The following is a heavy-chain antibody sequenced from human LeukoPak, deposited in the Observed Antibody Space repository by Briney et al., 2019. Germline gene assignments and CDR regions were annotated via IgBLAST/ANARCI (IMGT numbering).Heavy chain of an antibody. CDR2: INSDGSST. V-gene: IGHV3-74*01. J-gene: IGHJ3*02. CDR1: GFTFSSYW. D-gene: IGHD2-15*01. Sequence: GGSLRLSCAASGFTFSSYWMHWVRQAPGKGLVWVSRINSDGSSTIYADSVKGRFTISRDNAKNTLYLQMNSLGAEDTAVYYCARGSARGAFDIWGRGTMVTVSP. CDR3: ARGSARGAFDI.